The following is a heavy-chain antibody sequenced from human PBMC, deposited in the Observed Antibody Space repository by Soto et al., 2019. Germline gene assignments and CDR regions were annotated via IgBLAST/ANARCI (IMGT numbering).Heavy chain of an antibody. CDR1: GYNFSTFW. CDR2: INGDGSSI. CDR3: APAEVDY. J-gene: IGHJ4*02. Sequence: GRSLTVSCAASGYNFSTFWVHWVRQAPGKGPVWVSRINGDGSSISHADSVKGRFTISRDNAENTLFLQMSGLRAEDTAGYYGAPAEVDYWAPGTSVTVSA. V-gene: IGHV3-74*01.